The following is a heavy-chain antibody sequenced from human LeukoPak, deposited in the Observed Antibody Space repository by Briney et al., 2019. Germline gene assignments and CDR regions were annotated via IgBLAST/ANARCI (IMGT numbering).Heavy chain of an antibody. CDR3: ARGSPGY. CDR1: GRSFSDYS. V-gene: IGHV4-34*01. Sequence: SETLSLTCAVYGRSFSDYSWTWIRQSPGKALEWIGEIIHSGSSHYNPSLKSRVTIPVDTSKNQFSLKLTSVTAADTAVYFCARGSPGYWGQGTLVTVSS. CDR2: IIHSGSS. J-gene: IGHJ4*02.